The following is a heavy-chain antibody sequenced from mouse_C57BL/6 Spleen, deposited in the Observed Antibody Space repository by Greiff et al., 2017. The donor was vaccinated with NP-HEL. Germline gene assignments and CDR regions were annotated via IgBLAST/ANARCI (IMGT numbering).Heavy chain of an antibody. CDR1: GYTFTSYW. J-gene: IGHJ4*01. D-gene: IGHD3-2*02. Sequence: QVQLQQPGAELVRPGTSVKLSCKASGYTFTSYWMHWVKQRPGQGLEWIGVIDPSDSYTNYNQKFKGKATLTVDTSSSTANMQLSSLTSEDSAVYYCARAAAQATAAMDYWGQGTSVTVSS. CDR3: ARAAAQATAAMDY. V-gene: IGHV1-59*01. CDR2: IDPSDSYT.